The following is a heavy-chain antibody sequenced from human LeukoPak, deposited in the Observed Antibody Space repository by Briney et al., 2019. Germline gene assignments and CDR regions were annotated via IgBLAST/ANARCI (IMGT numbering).Heavy chain of an antibody. D-gene: IGHD5-18*01. CDR1: GFTFEDFT. CDR3: SKGDDRYGFDY. Sequence: PGGSLRLSCAASGFTFEDFTMHWVRQAPGKALEWVSLITWDGQNIEYQDSVKGRFTISRDNSENSLYLQMKSLTSEDTALYFCSKGDDRYGFDYWGQGTLVTVSS. J-gene: IGHJ4*02. V-gene: IGHV3-43*01. CDR2: ITWDGQNI.